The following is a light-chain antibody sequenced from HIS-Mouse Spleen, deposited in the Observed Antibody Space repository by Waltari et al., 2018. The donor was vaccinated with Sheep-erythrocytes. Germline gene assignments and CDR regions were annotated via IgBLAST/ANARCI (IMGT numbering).Light chain of an antibody. Sequence: SYELTQPPSVSVSPGQTASITCSGDNLGDKYACWYQQKPGQSPVLVIYEDSKRPSGIPERFSGSSSGTMATLTISGAQVEDEADYYCYSTDSSGNHSNWVFGGGTKLTVL. CDR2: EDS. CDR3: YSTDSSGNHSNWV. V-gene: IGLV3-10*01. CDR1: NLGDKY. J-gene: IGLJ3*02.